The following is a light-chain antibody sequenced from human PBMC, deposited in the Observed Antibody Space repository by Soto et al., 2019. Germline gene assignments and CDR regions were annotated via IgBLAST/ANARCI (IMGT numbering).Light chain of an antibody. Sequence: QSVLTQPASVSGSPGQSITISCTGTSSDVGGHNYVSWYQQHPGKVPKLIVYEVSFRPSGVSHRFSGSKSGSTASLTISGIHAEDEAEYYCRSYSSSSTFYVFGIGTKVTV. V-gene: IGLV2-14*01. CDR1: SSDVGGHNY. J-gene: IGLJ1*01. CDR3: RSYSSSSTFYV. CDR2: EVS.